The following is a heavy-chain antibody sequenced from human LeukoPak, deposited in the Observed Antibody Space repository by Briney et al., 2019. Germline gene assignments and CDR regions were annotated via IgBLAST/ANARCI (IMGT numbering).Heavy chain of an antibody. CDR1: GGSISSYY. CDR2: IYYSGST. Sequence: SETLSLTCTVSGGSISSYYWSWIRQPPGKGLEWIGYIYYSGSTNYNPSLKSRVTISVDTSKNQFSLKLSSVTAADTAVYYCARDSRTIFGVVISPNTFDPWGQGTLVTVSS. D-gene: IGHD3-3*01. J-gene: IGHJ5*02. CDR3: ARDSRTIFGVVISPNTFDP. V-gene: IGHV4-59*01.